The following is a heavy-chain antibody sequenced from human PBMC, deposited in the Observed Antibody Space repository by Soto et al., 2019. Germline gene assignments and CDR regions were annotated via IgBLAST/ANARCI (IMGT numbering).Heavy chain of an antibody. Sequence: QVQLQESGPGLVKPSETLSLTCTVSGGSISSYYWSWIRQPPGKGLEWIGYIYYSGSTNYNPTLKSRVTISVATSKNQCSVKLSSVTAADTDVYYCARPWGDAFDFWCQGTMFTVSS. CDR2: IYYSGST. CDR1: GGSISSYY. V-gene: IGHV4-59*01. J-gene: IGHJ3*01. CDR3: ARPWGDAFDF. D-gene: IGHD1-26*01.